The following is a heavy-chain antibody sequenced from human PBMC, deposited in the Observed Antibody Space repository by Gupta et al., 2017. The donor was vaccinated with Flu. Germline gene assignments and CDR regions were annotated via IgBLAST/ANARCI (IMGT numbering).Heavy chain of an antibody. Sequence: QVQLVQSGAEVRRPGTSVKVSCKASGYTFADYYLHWVRQAPGQGLEWMGWINPNSGGTDYAQKFQGRVTMTRDTPISTAYMELSRLRSDDTAVYYCARGESLDFWGQGTLVTVSS. V-gene: IGHV1-2*02. CDR2: INPNSGGT. CDR3: ARGESLDF. J-gene: IGHJ4*02. CDR1: GYTFADYY.